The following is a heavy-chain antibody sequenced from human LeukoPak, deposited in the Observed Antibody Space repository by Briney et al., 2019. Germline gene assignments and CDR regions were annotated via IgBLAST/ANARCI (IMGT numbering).Heavy chain of an antibody. J-gene: IGHJ4*02. D-gene: IGHD2-21*02. CDR2: IIPIFGTA. Sequence: SVKVSCKASGGTFSSYAISWVRQAPGQGLEWMGGIIPIFGTANYAQKFQGRVTITTDESTSTAYMELSSLRSEDTAVYYCAILSDGAYCGGDCFYLDYWGQGTLVTVSS. CDR3: AILSDGAYCGGDCFYLDY. CDR1: GGTFSSYA. V-gene: IGHV1-69*05.